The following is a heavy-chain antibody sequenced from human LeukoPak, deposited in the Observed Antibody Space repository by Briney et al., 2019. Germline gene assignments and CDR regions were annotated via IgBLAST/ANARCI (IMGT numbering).Heavy chain of an antibody. V-gene: IGHV3-30*02. CDR1: GFTFSSYG. D-gene: IGHD5-12*01. CDR2: IRYDGSNK. Sequence: GGSLRLSCAASGFTFSSYGMHWVRQAPGKGLEWVTFIRYDGSNKYYADSVKGRFTISRDNSKNTLYLQMKSLRAEDTAVYYCAKGGGYEAQYYYYYLDVWGKGTTVTISS. CDR3: AKGGGYEAQYYYYYLDV. J-gene: IGHJ6*03.